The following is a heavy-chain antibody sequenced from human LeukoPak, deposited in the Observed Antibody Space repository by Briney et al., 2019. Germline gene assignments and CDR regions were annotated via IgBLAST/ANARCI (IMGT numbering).Heavy chain of an antibody. CDR2: IYYSGST. D-gene: IGHD3-16*01. Sequence: SETLSLTCTVSGGSISSGDYYWSWIRQPPGKGLEWIGYIYYSGSTYYNPSLKSRVTISVDTSKNQFSLKLSSVAAADTAVYYCARDRAPPWGTFFDYWGQGTLVTVSS. V-gene: IGHV4-30-4*01. CDR1: GGSISSGDYY. J-gene: IGHJ4*02. CDR3: ARDRAPPWGTFFDY.